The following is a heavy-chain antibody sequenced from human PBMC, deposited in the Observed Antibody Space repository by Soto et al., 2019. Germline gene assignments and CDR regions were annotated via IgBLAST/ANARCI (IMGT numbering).Heavy chain of an antibody. CDR1: GFSLSSTRMA. J-gene: IGHJ4*02. D-gene: IGHD6-19*01. V-gene: IGHV2-5*02. CDR2: IYWDDDK. Sequence: QITLKESGPTLVKPTQTLTLTCTFSGFSLSSTRMAVGWIRQPPGKALEWLALIYWDDDKRYSPFLKSRLTITKAPSKNQVVLTMPNLDPVDTARYFCSHIVVAGLGYYFDYWGQGTLVTVSS. CDR3: SHIVVAGLGYYFDY.